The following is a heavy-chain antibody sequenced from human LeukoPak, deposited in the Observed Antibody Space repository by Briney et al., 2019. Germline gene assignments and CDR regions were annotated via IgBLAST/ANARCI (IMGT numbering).Heavy chain of an antibody. J-gene: IGHJ5*02. CDR2: INHSGST. V-gene: IGHV4-34*01. CDR3: ARGPPFDP. CDR1: GRSFSGYY. Sequence: KPSETLSLTCAVYGRSFSGYYWSWIRQPPGKGLEWIGEINHSGSTNYNPSLKSRVTISVDTSKNQFSLKLSSVTAADTAVYYCARGPPFDPWGQGTLVTVSS.